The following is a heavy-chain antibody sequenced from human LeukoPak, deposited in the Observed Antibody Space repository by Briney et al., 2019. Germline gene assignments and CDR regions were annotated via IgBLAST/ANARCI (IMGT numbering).Heavy chain of an antibody. J-gene: IGHJ4*02. CDR1: GFTFSSYS. V-gene: IGHV3-48*01. CDR2: ISSSSSTI. D-gene: IGHD1-26*01. CDR3: ARDHVFGELPYYFDY. Sequence: AGGSLRLSCAASGFTFSSYSMNWVRQAPGKGLEWVSYISSSSSTIYYADSVKGRFTISRDNAKNSLYLQMNSLRAEDTAVYYCARDHVFGELPYYFDYWGQGTLVTVSS.